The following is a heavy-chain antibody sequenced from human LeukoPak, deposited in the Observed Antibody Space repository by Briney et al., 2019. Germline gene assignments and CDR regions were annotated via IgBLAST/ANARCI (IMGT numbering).Heavy chain of an antibody. V-gene: IGHV3-7*01. Sequence: GGSLRLSCTASGFSFTNYWMYWVRQAPGKGLEWLANTNQNGVQKYYVDSVKGRFPISRDNAKESLYLQMNSLRAEDTAVYFCASGANSGFWGQGTLVTVSS. CDR3: ASGANSGF. CDR1: GFSFTNYW. CDR2: TNQNGVQK. J-gene: IGHJ1*01. D-gene: IGHD6-19*01.